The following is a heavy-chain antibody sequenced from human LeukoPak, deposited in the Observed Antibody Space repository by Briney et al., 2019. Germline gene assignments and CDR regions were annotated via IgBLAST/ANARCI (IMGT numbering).Heavy chain of an antibody. D-gene: IGHD6-13*01. CDR1: GYTFTSYG. J-gene: IGHJ4*02. CDR3: ARIAAAGKFDY. Sequence: GATVTVSCKASGYTFTSYGISWVRQAPGQGLEWMGWISAYNGNTNYAQKLQGRVTMTTDTSTSTAYMELRSLRSDDTAVYYCARIAAAGKFDYWGQGTLVTVSS. V-gene: IGHV1-18*01. CDR2: ISAYNGNT.